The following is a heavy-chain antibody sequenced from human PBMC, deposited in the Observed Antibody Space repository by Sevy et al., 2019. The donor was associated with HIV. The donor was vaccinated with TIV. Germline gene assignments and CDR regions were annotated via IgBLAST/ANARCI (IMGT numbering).Heavy chain of an antibody. D-gene: IGHD1-1*01. J-gene: IGHJ3*02. Sequence: SETLSLTCAVSGGSIKSVNWWTWVRQAPGRGLEWIGEIEHSGRTNYNPSLKSRVSISADTSKNHFSLRLTSVTAADTAVYYCATDKASIGRGAMSNDVFDIWGQGTVVTVSS. CDR1: GGSIKSVNW. CDR3: ATDKASIGRGAMSNDVFDI. CDR2: IEHSGRT. V-gene: IGHV4-4*02.